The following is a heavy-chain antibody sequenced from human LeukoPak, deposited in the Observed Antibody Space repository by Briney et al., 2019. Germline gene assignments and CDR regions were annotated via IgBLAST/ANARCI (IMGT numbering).Heavy chain of an antibody. CDR2: ISSSSSYI. D-gene: IGHD3-16*02. Sequence: GGSLRLSCAASGFTFSSYSMNWVRQAPGKGLEWVSSISSSSSYIYYADSVKGRFTISRDNAKNSLYLQMNSLKTEDTAVYYCTRAYYDYVWGSYRLPRFDYWGQGTLVTVSS. J-gene: IGHJ4*02. V-gene: IGHV3-21*03. CDR3: TRAYYDYVWGSYRLPRFDY. CDR1: GFTFSSYS.